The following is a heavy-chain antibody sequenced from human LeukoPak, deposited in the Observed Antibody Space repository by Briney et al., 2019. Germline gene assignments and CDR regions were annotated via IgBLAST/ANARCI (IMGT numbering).Heavy chain of an antibody. CDR3: ARGRGSSWYYFDY. V-gene: IGHV4-39*07. CDR1: GGSISSSSYY. CDR2: IYYSGST. Sequence: KTSETLSLTCTVSGGSISSSSYYWGWIRQPPGKGLEWIGSIYYSGSTYYNPSLKSRVTISVDTSKNQFSLNLSSVTAADTAVYYCARGRGSSWYYFDYWGQGTLVTVSS. J-gene: IGHJ4*02. D-gene: IGHD6-13*01.